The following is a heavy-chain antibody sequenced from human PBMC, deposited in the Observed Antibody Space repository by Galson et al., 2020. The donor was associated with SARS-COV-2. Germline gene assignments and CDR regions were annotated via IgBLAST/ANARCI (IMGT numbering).Heavy chain of an antibody. Sequence: SATLSLTCTVSGGSISSSSYYWGWIRQPPGKGLEWIGSIYYSGSTYYNPSLKSRVTISVDTSKNQFSLKLSSVTAADTAVYYCASVTWIQLWHHSRPNWFDPWGQGTLVTVSS. J-gene: IGHJ5*02. CDR1: GGSISSSSYY. CDR2: IYYSGST. CDR3: ASVTWIQLWHHSRPNWFDP. V-gene: IGHV4-39*01. D-gene: IGHD5-18*01.